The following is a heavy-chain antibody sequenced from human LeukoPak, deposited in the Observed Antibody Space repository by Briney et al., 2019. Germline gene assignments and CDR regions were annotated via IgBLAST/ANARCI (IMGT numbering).Heavy chain of an antibody. CDR1: GGSISSGDYY. J-gene: IGHJ4*02. CDR2: IYYSGST. D-gene: IGHD3-22*01. V-gene: IGHV4-30-4*08. CDR3: ARTTMKVPLFDY. Sequence: SQTLSLTCTVSGGSISSGDYYWSRIRQPPGKGLEWIGYIYYSGSTYYNPSLKSRVTISVDTSKNQFSLKLSSVTAADTAVYYCARTTMKVPLFDYWGQGTLVTVSS.